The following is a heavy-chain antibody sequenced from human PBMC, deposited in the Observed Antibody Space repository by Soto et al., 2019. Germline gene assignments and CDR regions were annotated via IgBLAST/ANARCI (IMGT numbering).Heavy chain of an antibody. CDR2: INPNSGGT. V-gene: IGHV1-2*04. Sequence: ASVKVSCKASGYTFTGYYMHWVQQAPGQGLEWMGWINPNSGGTNYAQKFQGWVTMTRDTSISTAYMELSRLRSDDTAVYYCARSEGYCSSTSCYTGIPFDYWGQGTLVTVSS. CDR3: ARSEGYCSSTSCYTGIPFDY. CDR1: GYTFTGYY. J-gene: IGHJ4*02. D-gene: IGHD2-2*02.